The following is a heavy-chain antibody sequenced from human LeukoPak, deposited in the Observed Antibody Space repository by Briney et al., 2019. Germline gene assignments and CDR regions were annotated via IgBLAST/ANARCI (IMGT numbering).Heavy chain of an antibody. CDR3: ARAKNLRGFYYFDY. Sequence: PSETLSLTCTVSGGSISSYYWSWIRQPAGKGLEWIGRIYTSGSTNYNSSLKSRVTMSVDTSKNQFSLKLSSVTAADTAVYYCARAKNLRGFYYFDYWGQGTLVTVSS. CDR1: GGSISSYY. D-gene: IGHD3-10*01. CDR2: IYTSGST. V-gene: IGHV4-4*07. J-gene: IGHJ4*02.